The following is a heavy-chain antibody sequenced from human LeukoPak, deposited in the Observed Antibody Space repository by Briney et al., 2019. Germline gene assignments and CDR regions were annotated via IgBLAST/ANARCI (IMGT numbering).Heavy chain of an antibody. CDR3: ARQLYGGSST. D-gene: IGHD4-23*01. J-gene: IGHJ5*02. Sequence: PGGSLRLSCAASGFSFSSYAMSWVRQAPGKGLEWVSGIRGSGGSTYYADSVKGRFTISRDNAKNSLYLQMNSLRAEDTAVYYCARQLYGGSSTWGQGTLVTVSS. V-gene: IGHV3-23*01. CDR1: GFSFSSYA. CDR2: IRGSGGST.